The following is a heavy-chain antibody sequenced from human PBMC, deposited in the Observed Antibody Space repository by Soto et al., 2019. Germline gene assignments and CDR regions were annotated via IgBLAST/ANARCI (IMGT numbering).Heavy chain of an antibody. V-gene: IGHV4-39*01. CDR3: ATQEVGGSYVYTFDP. D-gene: IGHD1-26*01. CDR1: GGSITSGSYY. Sequence: SETLPVTCTVSGGSITSGSYYWGWIRQPPGKGLEWIGSIYYSGSTYYNPSLKSRVTISVDTSKNQFSLKLSSVTAADTAVYYCATQEVGGSYVYTFDPWGQGTLVTVS. J-gene: IGHJ5*02. CDR2: IYYSGST.